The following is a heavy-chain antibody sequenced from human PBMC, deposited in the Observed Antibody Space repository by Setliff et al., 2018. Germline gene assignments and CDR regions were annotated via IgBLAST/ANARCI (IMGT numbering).Heavy chain of an antibody. J-gene: IGHJ3*02. V-gene: IGHV4-31*03. CDR3: ARDPLTTNRRRAFDI. CDR1: GGSISSGGYY. Sequence: SETLSLTCTVSGGSISSGGYYWSWIRQHPGKGLEWIGYTYYSGSTYYNPSPKSRVTISVDTSKNQFSLKLSSVTAADTAVYYCARDPLTTNRRRAFDIWGQGTMVTVSS. D-gene: IGHD4-17*01. CDR2: TYYSGST.